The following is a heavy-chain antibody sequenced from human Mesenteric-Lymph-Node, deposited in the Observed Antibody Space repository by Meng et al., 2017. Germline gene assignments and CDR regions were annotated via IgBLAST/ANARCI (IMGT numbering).Heavy chain of an antibody. CDR2: IYYSGST. D-gene: IGHD3-22*01. J-gene: IGHJ4*01. CDR3: ARVDSSGYFLDY. V-gene: IGHV4-31*03. CDR1: GGSISSGGHS. Sequence: QVQLQESCLGLVKPSQTLSLTFTVSGGSISSGGHSWSWIRQHPGKGLEWIAYIYYSGSTYYNPSLKSRVILSVDTSKNQFSLKLSSVTAADTAVYYCARVDSSGYFLDYWGQGTLVTVSS.